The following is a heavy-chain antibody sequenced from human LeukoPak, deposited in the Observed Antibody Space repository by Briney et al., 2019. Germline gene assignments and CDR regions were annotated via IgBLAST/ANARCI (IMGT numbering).Heavy chain of an antibody. V-gene: IGHV4-4*07. D-gene: IGHD1-26*01. J-gene: IGHJ4*02. CDR2: IYPSGST. Sequence: SQTLSLTCTVAGPSISSYNWSSIRQPAGKGLEWIGRIYPSGSTNYDPSLKSRVTMSVDTSKNQFSLKLSSVTAADTAVYYCARLSGSYFDYWGQGTLVTVSS. CDR1: GPSISSYN. CDR3: ARLSGSYFDY.